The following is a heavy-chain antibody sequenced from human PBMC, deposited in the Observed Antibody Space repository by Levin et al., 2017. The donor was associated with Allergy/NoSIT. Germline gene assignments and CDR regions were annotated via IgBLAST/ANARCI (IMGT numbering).Heavy chain of an antibody. CDR2: IYHSGST. D-gene: IGHD3-9*01. CDR3: ARAGDIRYYYYMDV. V-gene: IGHV4-4*02. Sequence: SETLSLTCAVSGGSISSSNWWSWVRQPPGKGLEWIGEIYHSGSTNYNPSLKRRVTISVDKSKNQFSLKVSSVTAADTAVYYCARAGDIRYYYYMDVWGKGTTVTVFS. J-gene: IGHJ6*03. CDR1: GGSISSSNW.